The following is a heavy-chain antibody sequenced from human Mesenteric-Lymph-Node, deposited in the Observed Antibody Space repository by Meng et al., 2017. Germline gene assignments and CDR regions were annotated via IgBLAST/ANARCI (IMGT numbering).Heavy chain of an antibody. J-gene: IGHJ6*02. Sequence: GSLRLSCTVSGGSISSSSYYWGWIRQPPGKGLEWIGSIYYSGSTYYNPSFKSRVTISVDTSKNQFSLKLSSVTAADTAVYYCAREVVGLVPGDEYYYYGMDVWGQGTTVTVSS. CDR2: IYYSGST. CDR3: AREVVGLVPGDEYYYYGMDV. D-gene: IGHD6-19*01. CDR1: GGSISSSSYY. V-gene: IGHV4-39*07.